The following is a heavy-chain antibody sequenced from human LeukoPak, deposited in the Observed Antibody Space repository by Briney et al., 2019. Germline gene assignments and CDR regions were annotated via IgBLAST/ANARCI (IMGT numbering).Heavy chain of an antibody. D-gene: IGHD6-13*01. CDR1: GFTLSSYA. CDR3: ARGSYSSSSPVAY. Sequence: GGSLRLSCAASGFTLSSYAMSWVRQAPGKGLEWVSSISASGGSTNYADSVKGRFTISRDNSKNTVYLQMNSLRAEDTAVYYCARGSYSSSSPVAYWGQGTLVTVSS. V-gene: IGHV3-23*01. CDR2: ISASGGST. J-gene: IGHJ4*02.